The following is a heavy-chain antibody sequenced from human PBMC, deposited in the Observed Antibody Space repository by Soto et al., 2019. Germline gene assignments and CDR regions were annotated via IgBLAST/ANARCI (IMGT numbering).Heavy chain of an antibody. CDR1: GFTFSTYT. Sequence: QVQLVESGGGVVQPGRSLRLSCAASGFTFSTYTLHWVRQAPGKGLEWVALMSYDGREKYYADSVKGRFTISSDNSKNTLYLQMNSLSAEDPALYYCRIELDFWGQGTLVTVSS. CDR3: RIELDF. J-gene: IGHJ4*02. D-gene: IGHD2-15*01. V-gene: IGHV3-30-3*01. CDR2: MSYDGREK.